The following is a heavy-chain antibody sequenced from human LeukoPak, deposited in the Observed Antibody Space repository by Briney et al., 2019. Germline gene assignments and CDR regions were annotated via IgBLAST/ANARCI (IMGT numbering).Heavy chain of an antibody. D-gene: IGHD5-12*01. Sequence: GGFLRLSCAASGFTFSSYTMHWVRQAPGKGLDWVAITSSNGDNKNYADSVKGRFTISRDNSKNRLYLHMNSLRPEDTAAYYCARDRPRGYSGYDLEYWGQGTLVTVSS. V-gene: IGHV3-30*04. J-gene: IGHJ4*02. CDR1: GFTFSSYT. CDR3: ARDRPRGYSGYDLEY. CDR2: TSSNGDNK.